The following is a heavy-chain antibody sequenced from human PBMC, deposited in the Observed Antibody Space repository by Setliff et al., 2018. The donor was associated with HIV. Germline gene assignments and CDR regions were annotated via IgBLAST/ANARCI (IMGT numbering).Heavy chain of an antibody. CDR3: VRGGGEHYSLFSGYYTPWCDF. Sequence: PSETLSLTCGVFRGPFSGYFWSWIRQSPGRGLEWIGEINFSGTTNYNPSLKSRVTISIDTSKEWFSLNLTSVTAADTATYYCVRGGGEHYSLFSGYYTPWCDFWGQGTLVTVSS. CDR2: INFSGTT. D-gene: IGHD3-3*01. J-gene: IGHJ4*02. V-gene: IGHV4-34*01. CDR1: RGPFSGYF.